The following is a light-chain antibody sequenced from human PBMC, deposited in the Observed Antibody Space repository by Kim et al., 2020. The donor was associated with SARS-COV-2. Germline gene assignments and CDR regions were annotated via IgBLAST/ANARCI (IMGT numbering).Light chain of an antibody. CDR3: SSYTSSSTFV. J-gene: IGLJ1*01. V-gene: IGLV2-14*01. Sequence: QSVLTQPASVSGSPGQSITISCTGTSSDVGGYNYVSWYQQHPGKAPKLMIYDVSKRPSGVSNRFSGSKSGNTASLTISGLQAEDEADYYCSSYTSSSTFVFGTGTKVTVI. CDR2: DVS. CDR1: SSDVGGYNY.